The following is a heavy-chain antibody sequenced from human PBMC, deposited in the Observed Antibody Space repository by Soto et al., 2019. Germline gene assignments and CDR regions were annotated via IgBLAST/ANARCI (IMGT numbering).Heavy chain of an antibody. Sequence: GGSLRLSCAASGFTFSSYSMSWVRQAPGKWLEWVSGFRTGGDDGTTYYADSVKGRFTISRDNSKNTLFLQMNSLRAEDTAIYYCAKKVNSGPGSQYFDYWGQGXLVTVHS. CDR2: FRTGGDDGTT. CDR1: GFTFSSYS. CDR3: AKKVNSGPGSQYFDY. J-gene: IGHJ4*02. D-gene: IGHD3-10*01. V-gene: IGHV3-23*01.